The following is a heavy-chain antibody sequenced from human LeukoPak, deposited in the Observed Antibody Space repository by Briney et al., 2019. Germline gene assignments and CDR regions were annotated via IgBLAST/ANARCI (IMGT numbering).Heavy chain of an antibody. V-gene: IGHV1-69*04. CDR1: GYTFTSYG. CDR2: IIPILGIA. J-gene: IGHJ4*02. CDR3: AREIDTIFGFDY. Sequence: ASVKVSCKASGYTFTSYGISWVRQAPGQGLEWMGRIIPILGIANYAQKFQGRVTITADKSTSTAYMELSSLRSEDTAVYYCAREIDTIFGFDYWGQGTLVTVSS. D-gene: IGHD3-3*01.